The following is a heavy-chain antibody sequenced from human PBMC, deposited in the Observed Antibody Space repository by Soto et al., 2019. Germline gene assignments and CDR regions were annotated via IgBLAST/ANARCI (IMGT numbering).Heavy chain of an antibody. V-gene: IGHV3-21*06. CDR2: ISSTTNYI. J-gene: IGHJ4*02. CDR3: ARESEDLTSNFDY. Sequence: GGSLRLSCAASGFTFTRYSMNWVRQAPGKGLEWVSSISSTTNYIYYGDSMKGRFTISRDNAKSSLYLEMNSLRAEDTAVYYCARESEDLTSNFDYWGQGTLVTVSS. CDR1: GFTFTRYS.